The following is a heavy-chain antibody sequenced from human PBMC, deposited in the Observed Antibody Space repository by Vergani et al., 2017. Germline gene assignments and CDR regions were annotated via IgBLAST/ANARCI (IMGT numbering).Heavy chain of an antibody. V-gene: IGHV3-48*02. J-gene: IGHJ6*03. CDR3: ARVAVTPPHDYYYYMDV. Sequence: EVQLVEPGGDLVQPGGSLRLSCEVSGFTFNNYKMKWVRQAPGKGLEWIAYISSRSDTTFYADSVKGRFTISRDNAKNSLYLQMNRLRDEDTGVYYCARVAVTPPHDYYYYMDVWGKGTTVTVSS. CDR2: ISSRSDTT. CDR1: GFTFNNYK. D-gene: IGHD2-15*01.